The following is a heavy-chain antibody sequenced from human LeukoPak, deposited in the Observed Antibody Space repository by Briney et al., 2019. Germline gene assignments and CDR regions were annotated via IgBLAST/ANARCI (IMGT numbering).Heavy chain of an antibody. Sequence: PSETLSLTCTVSGGSISSYYWSWIRQPPGKGLEWLGYIYYSGSTKYNPSLRSRVTISVDTSKNQFSLKLSSVTAADTAVYYCARHDRLRADYTYGPMYYWGQGTLVTVSS. V-gene: IGHV4-59*08. D-gene: IGHD5-18*01. CDR3: ARHDRLRADYTYGPMYY. CDR1: GGSISSYY. CDR2: IYYSGST. J-gene: IGHJ4*02.